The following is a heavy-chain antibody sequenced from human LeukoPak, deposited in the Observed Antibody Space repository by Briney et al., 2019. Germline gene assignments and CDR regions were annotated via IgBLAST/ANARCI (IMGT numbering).Heavy chain of an antibody. Sequence: PGGSLRLSCAASGFTFSSYAMSWVRQAPGKGLEWVSYISSSGSTIYYADSVKGRFTISRDNAKNSLYLQMNSLRAEDTAVYYCARDPESGSEYYYYGMDVWGQGTTVTVSS. V-gene: IGHV3-48*04. CDR3: ARDPESGSEYYYYGMDV. CDR2: ISSSGSTI. CDR1: GFTFSSYA. D-gene: IGHD2-15*01. J-gene: IGHJ6*02.